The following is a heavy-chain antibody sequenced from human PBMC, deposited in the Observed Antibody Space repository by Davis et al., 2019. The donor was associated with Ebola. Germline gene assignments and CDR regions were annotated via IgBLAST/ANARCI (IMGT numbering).Heavy chain of an antibody. CDR3: ARPLTQSSTWSYFDY. CDR1: GYSFTSYW. D-gene: IGHD6-13*01. CDR2: IYPGDSDP. Sequence: GESLKISCKGSGYSFTSYWIGWVRQMPGKGLEWMGIIYPGDSDPRYSPSFQGQVTISADKSISTAYLQWSSLKASDTAIYYCARPLTQSSTWSYFDYWGQGTPVTVSS. V-gene: IGHV5-51*01. J-gene: IGHJ4*02.